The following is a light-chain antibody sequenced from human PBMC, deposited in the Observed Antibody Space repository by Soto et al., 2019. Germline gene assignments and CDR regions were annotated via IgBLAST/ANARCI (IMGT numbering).Light chain of an antibody. CDR1: SSNIGAGYD. CDR2: GNS. CDR3: QSYDSSLSAL. V-gene: IGLV1-40*01. Sequence: QSVLTQPPSVSGAPGQRVTISCTGSSSNIGAGYDVHWYQRLPGPAPKLLIYGNSNRPSGVPDRFSGSKSGTSASLAITGLQAEDEADYYCQSYDSSLSALFGAGTKLTVL. J-gene: IGLJ3*02.